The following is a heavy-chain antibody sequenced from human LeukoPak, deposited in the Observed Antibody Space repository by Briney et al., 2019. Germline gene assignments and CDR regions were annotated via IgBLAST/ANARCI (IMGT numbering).Heavy chain of an antibody. CDR2: INSDGSST. D-gene: IGHD4-17*01. J-gene: IGHJ6*03. Sequence: GGSLRLXCAASGFTFSSYWMHWVRQAPGKELVWVSRINSDGSSTSYADSVKGRFTISRDNAKNTLYLQMNSLRAEDTAVYYCAREHGDYAYYYYYYMDVWGKGTTVTVSS. V-gene: IGHV3-74*01. CDR1: GFTFSSYW. CDR3: AREHGDYAYYYYYYMDV.